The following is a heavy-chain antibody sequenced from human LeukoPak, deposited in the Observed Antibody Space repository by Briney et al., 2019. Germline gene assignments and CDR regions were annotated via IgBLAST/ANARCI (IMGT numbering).Heavy chain of an antibody. CDR3: TREEGSRTKPFDF. CDR2: INPSSGSI. D-gene: IGHD2-15*01. Sequence: ASVKVSCKASGYTFTTYFLHWVRQAPGQGLEWMGIINPSSGSITYAQKFQGRLTVTRDTSTSTAYMELSSLTFEDTAVYYCTREEGSRTKPFDFWGQGTLVTVSS. J-gene: IGHJ4*02. V-gene: IGHV1-46*01. CDR1: GYTFTTYF.